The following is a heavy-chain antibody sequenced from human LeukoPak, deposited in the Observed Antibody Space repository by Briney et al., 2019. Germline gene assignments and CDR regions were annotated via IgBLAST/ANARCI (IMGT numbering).Heavy chain of an antibody. CDR3: ARGYSSGWGSWFDP. D-gene: IGHD6-19*01. V-gene: IGHV1-2*02. Sequence: ASVEVSCKASGYTFTGYYMHWVRQAPGQGLEWMGWINPNSGGTNYAQKFQGRVTMTRDTSISTAYMELSRLRSDDTAVYYCARGYSSGWGSWFDPWGQGTLVTVSS. CDR2: INPNSGGT. J-gene: IGHJ5*02. CDR1: GYTFTGYY.